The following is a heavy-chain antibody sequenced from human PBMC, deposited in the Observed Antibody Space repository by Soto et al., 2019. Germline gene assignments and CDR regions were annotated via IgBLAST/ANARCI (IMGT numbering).Heavy chain of an antibody. Sequence: GGSLRLSCSVSGFTFSNYAMSWVRQSPGKGLEWVSGVSSTGTSPYYAGSVQGRFTISRDNSKNMFYLQMKSLRAEDTAIYYCAKARPSGGYYYVEAFDVWGQGTMVTVSS. V-gene: IGHV3-23*01. CDR3: AKARPSGGYYYVEAFDV. CDR2: VSSTGTSP. CDR1: GFTFSNYA. D-gene: IGHD3-22*01. J-gene: IGHJ3*01.